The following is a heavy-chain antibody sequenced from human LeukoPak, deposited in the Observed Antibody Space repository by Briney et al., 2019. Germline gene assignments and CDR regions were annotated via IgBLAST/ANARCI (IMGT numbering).Heavy chain of an antibody. D-gene: IGHD5-12*01. Sequence: PSETLSLTCTVSGGSISSYSWSWIRQPAGKGLEWIGRVYTSGSTNYNPSLKSRVTMSVDTSKNQFSLKLSSVTAADTAVYYCARTSRSGYDQSAFFDYWGQGTLVTVSS. CDR2: VYTSGST. V-gene: IGHV4-4*07. J-gene: IGHJ4*02. CDR1: GGSISSYS. CDR3: ARTSRSGYDQSAFFDY.